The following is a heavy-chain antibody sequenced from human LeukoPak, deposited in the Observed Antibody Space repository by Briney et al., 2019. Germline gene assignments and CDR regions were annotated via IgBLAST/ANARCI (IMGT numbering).Heavy chain of an antibody. Sequence: GRSLRLSCEASGLTFSDYGMHWVRQAPGKGLEWVALIWYDGSYKYYADSVKGRFTISRDNSKNTLYLQMNSLRAEDTAVYYCARDKDYYDSSGYHYYYGMDVWGQGTTVTVSS. J-gene: IGHJ6*02. D-gene: IGHD3-22*01. CDR1: GLTFSDYG. CDR2: IWYDGSYK. CDR3: ARDKDYYDSSGYHYYYGMDV. V-gene: IGHV3-33*01.